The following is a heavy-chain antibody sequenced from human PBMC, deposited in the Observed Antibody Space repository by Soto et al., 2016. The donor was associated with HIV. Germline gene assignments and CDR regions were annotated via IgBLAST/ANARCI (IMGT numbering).Heavy chain of an antibody. D-gene: IGHD6-19*01. V-gene: IGHV3-23*01. Sequence: EVQLLESGGGLVQPGGSLRLSCAASRFTFSSYAMSWVRQAPGKGLEWVSVISGSGGSTYYADSVKGRFTISRDNSKNTLYLQMNSLRAEDTAVYYCAKYSSGVLDFFDYWGQGTLVTVSS. CDR2: ISGSGGST. CDR1: RFTFSSYA. J-gene: IGHJ4*02. CDR3: AKYSSGVLDFFDY.